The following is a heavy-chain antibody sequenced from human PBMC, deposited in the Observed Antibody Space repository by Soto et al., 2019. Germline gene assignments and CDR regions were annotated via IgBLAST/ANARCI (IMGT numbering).Heavy chain of an antibody. J-gene: IGHJ6*03. D-gene: IGHD4-17*01. CDR2: IYYSGST. CDR3: ARDAPTVTTDSRYYYDYMDV. V-gene: IGHV4-31*03. Sequence: PSETLSLTCTVSGGSISSGGYYWSWIRQHPGKGLEWIGYIYYSGSTYYNPSLKSRVTISVDTSKNQFSLKLSSVTAADTAVYYCARDAPTVTTDSRYYYDYMDVWGKGTTVTVSS. CDR1: GGSISSGGYY.